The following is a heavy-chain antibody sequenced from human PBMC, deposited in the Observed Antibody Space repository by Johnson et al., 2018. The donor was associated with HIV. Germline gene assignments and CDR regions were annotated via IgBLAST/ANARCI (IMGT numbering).Heavy chain of an antibody. CDR2: ISYDGSNK. CDR3: ARARARVTFDI. D-gene: IGHD2-21*01. J-gene: IGHJ3*02. V-gene: IGHV3-30*19. Sequence: QVQLVESGGGVVQPGRSLRLSCAASGFTFSDYGMHWVRQAPGKGLEWVAVISYDGSNKYYADSVKGRFTISRDNSKNTLYLQMNSLRAEDTAVYYCARARARVTFDIWGQGTMVTVSS. CDR1: GFTFSDYG.